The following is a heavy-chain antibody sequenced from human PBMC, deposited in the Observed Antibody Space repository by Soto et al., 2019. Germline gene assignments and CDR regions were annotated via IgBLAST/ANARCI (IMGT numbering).Heavy chain of an antibody. CDR3: ARDLFDY. CDR1: EFTFSHYW. Sequence: GGSLRLSCSASEFTFSHYWMNWVRQAPGKGLEWVANINEDGSEKYYVDSAKGRFTISRDNAKNSLYLQMSSLRAEDTAVYYCARDLFDYWGQGTLLTV. V-gene: IGHV3-7*01. J-gene: IGHJ4*02. CDR2: INEDGSEK.